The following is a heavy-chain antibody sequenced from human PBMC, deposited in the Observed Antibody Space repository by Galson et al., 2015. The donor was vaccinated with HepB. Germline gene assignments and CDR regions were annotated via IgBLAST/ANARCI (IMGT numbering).Heavy chain of an antibody. D-gene: IGHD4-23*01. CDR2: ISYDGSNK. V-gene: IGHV3-30-3*01. J-gene: IGHJ4*02. CDR3: ARDYGGNSGFTFDY. Sequence: SLRLSCAASGFTFSSYAMHWVRQAPVKGLEWVAVISYDGSNKYYADSVKGRFTISRDNSKNTLYLQMNSLRAEDTAVYYCARDYGGNSGFTFDYWGQGTLVTVSS. CDR1: GFTFSSYA.